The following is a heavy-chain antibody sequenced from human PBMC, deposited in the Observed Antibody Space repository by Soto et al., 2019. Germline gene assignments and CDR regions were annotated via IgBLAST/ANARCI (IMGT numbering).Heavy chain of an antibody. CDR2: ISYEGSNK. D-gene: IGHD3-10*01. J-gene: IGHJ6*02. V-gene: IGHV3-30*03. CDR3: AIAGGAMVRVGGSEYYGMDV. Sequence: QVQLVESGGGVVQPGRSLRLSCAASGFTFSSYGMHWVRQAPGKGLEWVAVISYEGSNKYYADSVKGRFTISRDNSKKXXYXXTICLRAEDTAAYYCAIAGGAMVRVGGSEYYGMDVWGQGTTVTVSS. CDR1: GFTFSSYG.